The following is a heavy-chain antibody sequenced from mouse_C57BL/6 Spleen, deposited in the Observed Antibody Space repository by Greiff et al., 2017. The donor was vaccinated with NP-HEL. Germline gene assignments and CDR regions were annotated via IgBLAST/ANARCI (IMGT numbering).Heavy chain of an antibody. CDR3: ARRNYYGSSYGDGYAMDY. J-gene: IGHJ4*01. CDR2: IYPGDGDT. CDR1: GYAFSSSW. D-gene: IGHD1-1*01. V-gene: IGHV1-82*01. Sequence: VQRVESGPELVKPGASVKISCKASGYAFSSSWMNWVKQRPGKGLEWIGRIYPGDGDTNYNGKFKGKATLTADKSSSTAYMQLSSLTSEDSAVYFCARRNYYGSSYGDGYAMDYWGQGTSVTVSS.